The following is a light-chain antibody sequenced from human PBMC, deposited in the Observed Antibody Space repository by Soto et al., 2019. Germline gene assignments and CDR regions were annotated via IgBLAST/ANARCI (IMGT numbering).Light chain of an antibody. J-gene: IGLJ3*02. CDR3: VTWDTSLSVWV. Sequence: QSVLTQPPSVSATPGQKVAISCSGSNSNIGNNYVSWYVHPPGTAPKLLIYDNHMRPSGIPDRFSGSKSGTSATLAISGLQAGDEAYYYCVTWDTSLSVWVFGGGTKLTVL. CDR2: DNH. CDR1: NSNIGNNY. V-gene: IGLV1-51*01.